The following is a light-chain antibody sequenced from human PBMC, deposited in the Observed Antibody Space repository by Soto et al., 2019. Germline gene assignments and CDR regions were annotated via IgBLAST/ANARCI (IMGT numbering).Light chain of an antibody. Sequence: DIQTTQSPSTLSASVGDRVTITCRASQRISGWLAWYQQKPGKAPKLLIYMASTLQSGVPSRFSGSGSGTEFPLTITSLQPDDFATYYCQQHDGYPLTFGGGTKV. CDR2: MAS. V-gene: IGKV1-5*03. CDR3: QQHDGYPLT. J-gene: IGKJ4*01. CDR1: QRISGW.